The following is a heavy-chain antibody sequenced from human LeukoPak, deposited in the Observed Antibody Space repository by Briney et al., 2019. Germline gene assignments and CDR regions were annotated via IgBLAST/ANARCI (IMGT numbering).Heavy chain of an antibody. Sequence: GGSLRLSCAASGFTVSSSYMSWVRQAPGKGLEWVSLIYSGGSTYYAASVKGRFTISRDNSKNTLHLQMNSLRPEDTAVYYCAKGYNYAYEYWGQGTLVTVSS. V-gene: IGHV3-53*01. J-gene: IGHJ4*02. D-gene: IGHD5-18*01. CDR3: AKGYNYAYEY. CDR2: IYSGGST. CDR1: GFTVSSSY.